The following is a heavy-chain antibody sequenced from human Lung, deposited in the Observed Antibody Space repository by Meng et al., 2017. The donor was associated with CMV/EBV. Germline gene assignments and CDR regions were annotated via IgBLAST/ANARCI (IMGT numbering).Heavy chain of an antibody. J-gene: IGHJ6*04. CDR2: ISWNSGSI. D-gene: IGHD1-26*01. Sequence: GGSLRLXCAASGFTFGDYAMHWVRQAPGKGLEWVSGISWNSGSIGYADSVKGRFTISRDNAKNSLYLQMNSLRAEDTALYYCAKDRGATNRYGMDVWGKGTTVTVSS. CDR1: GFTFGDYA. V-gene: IGHV3-9*01. CDR3: AKDRGATNRYGMDV.